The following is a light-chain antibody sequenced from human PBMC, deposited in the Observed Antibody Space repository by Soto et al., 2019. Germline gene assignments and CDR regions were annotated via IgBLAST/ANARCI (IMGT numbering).Light chain of an antibody. CDR1: SSDVGGYNY. J-gene: IGLJ1*01. CDR2: DVN. V-gene: IGLV2-8*01. CDR3: SSHAGNNNPFV. Sequence: QSALTQPPSASGSPGQSVTISCTGTSSDVGGYNYVSWYQQHPGKAPKVMIYDVNKRPSGVPDRFSGSKSGNTACLTVSGLQADDEADYYCSSHAGNNNPFVFGTGTKVTVL.